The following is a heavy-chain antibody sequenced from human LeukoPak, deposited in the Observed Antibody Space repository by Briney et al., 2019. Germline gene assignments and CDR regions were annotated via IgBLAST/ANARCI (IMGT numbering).Heavy chain of an antibody. CDR2: IRSKANSYAT. CDR1: GFTFSGSA. CDR3: TRHVFSEGLITFGGVIVDFDY. D-gene: IGHD3-16*02. J-gene: IGHJ4*02. Sequence: GGSLRPSCAASGFTFSGSAMHWVRQASGKGLEWVGRIRSKANSYATAYAASVKGRFTISRDDSKNTAYLQMNSLKTEDTAVYYCTRHVFSEGLITFGGVIVDFDYWGQGTLVTVSS. V-gene: IGHV3-73*01.